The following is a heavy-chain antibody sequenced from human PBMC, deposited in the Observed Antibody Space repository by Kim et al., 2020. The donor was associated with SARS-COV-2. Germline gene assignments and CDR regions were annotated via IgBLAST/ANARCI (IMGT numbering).Heavy chain of an antibody. CDR2: ISSSGSTI. V-gene: IGHV3-48*03. CDR1: GFTFSSYE. CDR3: AREWVGAFQFGLPERQRGL. Sequence: GGSLRLSCAASGFTFSSYEMNWVRQAPGKGLEWVSYISSSGSTIYYADSVKGRFTISRDNAKNSLYLQMNSLRAEDTAVYYCAREWVGAFQFGLPERQRGLWGQGTLVTVSS. J-gene: IGHJ4*02. D-gene: IGHD3-10*01.